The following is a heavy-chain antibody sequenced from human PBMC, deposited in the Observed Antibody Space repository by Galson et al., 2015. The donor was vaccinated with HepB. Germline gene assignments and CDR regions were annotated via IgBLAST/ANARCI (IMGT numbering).Heavy chain of an antibody. CDR1: GGSISSGGYS. D-gene: IGHD3-22*01. CDR3: ARGGRGGGYYHDDAFDI. CDR2: IYHSGST. Sequence: TLSLTCAVSGGSISSGGYSWSWIRQPPGKGLGWIGYIYHSGSTYYNPSLKSRVTISVDRSKNQFSLKLSSVTAADTAVYYCARGGRGGGYYHDDAFDIWGQGTMVTVSS. J-gene: IGHJ3*02. V-gene: IGHV4-30-2*01.